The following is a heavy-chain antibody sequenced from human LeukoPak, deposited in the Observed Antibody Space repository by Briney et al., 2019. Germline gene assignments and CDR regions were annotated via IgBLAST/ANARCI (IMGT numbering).Heavy chain of an antibody. J-gene: IGHJ4*02. D-gene: IGHD2-2*02. CDR1: GFTFSSYW. V-gene: IGHV3-7*01. Sequence: GGSLRLSCAASGFTFSSYWMSWVRQAPGKGLEWVANIKQDGSEKYYVDSVKGRFTISRDNAKNSLYLQMNSLRAEDTAVYYCARLSIVVVPAAIELKYFDYWGQGTLVTVSS. CDR3: ARLSIVVVPAAIELKYFDY. CDR2: IKQDGSEK.